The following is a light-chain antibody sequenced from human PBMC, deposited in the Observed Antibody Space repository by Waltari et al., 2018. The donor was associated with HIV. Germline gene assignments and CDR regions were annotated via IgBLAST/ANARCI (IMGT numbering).Light chain of an antibody. CDR2: YDK. Sequence: SYVLTQPPSVSVAPGQTANIPCGGDNISRKSVHWYQHKPGKAPLLVMYYDKDRPSGIPERFSGSNSGSTATLIISRVEAGDEADYYCQVWDGGSDDPVVFGGGTKLTVV. J-gene: IGLJ3*02. CDR1: NISRKS. V-gene: IGLV3-21*04. CDR3: QVWDGGSDDPVV.